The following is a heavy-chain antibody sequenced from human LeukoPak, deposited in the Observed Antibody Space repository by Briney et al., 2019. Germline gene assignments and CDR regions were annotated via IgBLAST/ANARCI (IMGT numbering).Heavy chain of an antibody. CDR1: GFTFSSYA. V-gene: IGHV3-23*01. Sequence: PGGSLRLSCAASGFTFSSYAMSWVRQAPGKGLEWVSAISGSGGSTHYADSVKGRFTISRDNSKNTLYLQMNSLRAEDTAVYYCAKDREGLDTAMVMDYWGQGTLVTVSS. CDR2: ISGSGGST. D-gene: IGHD5-18*01. J-gene: IGHJ4*02. CDR3: AKDREGLDTAMVMDY.